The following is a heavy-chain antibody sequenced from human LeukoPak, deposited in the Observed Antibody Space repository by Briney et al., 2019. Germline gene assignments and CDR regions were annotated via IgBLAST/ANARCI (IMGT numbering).Heavy chain of an antibody. D-gene: IGHD4-17*01. J-gene: IGHJ4*02. CDR3: AREDYGDYV. CDR1: GFTFSSYG. Sequence: GRSLRLSCAASGFTFSSYGMHWVRQAPGKGLEWVAVISYDGSNKYYADSVKGRFTISRDNSKNTLYLQMNSLRAEDTAVYYCAREDYGDYVWGQGTLVTVSS. CDR2: ISYDGSNK. V-gene: IGHV3-30*03.